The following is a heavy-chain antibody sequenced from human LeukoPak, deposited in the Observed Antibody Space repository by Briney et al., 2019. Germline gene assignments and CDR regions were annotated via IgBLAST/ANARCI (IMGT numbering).Heavy chain of an antibody. CDR1: GGSFSSYA. J-gene: IGHJ4*02. Sequence: SVKVSCKASGGSFSSYATSSVRHAPGQGREWRGGIIPIFGTANYAQQFQGRVTNTAAESTSTAYMEQSMLRPEAPAVYYFARQGSNFWGQGTLVTVSS. CDR2: IIPIFGTA. CDR3: ARQGSNF. V-gene: IGHV1-69*13.